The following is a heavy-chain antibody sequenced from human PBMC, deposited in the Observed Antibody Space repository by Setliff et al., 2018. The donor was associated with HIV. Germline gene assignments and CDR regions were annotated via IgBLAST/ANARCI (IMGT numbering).Heavy chain of an antibody. J-gene: IGHJ6*04. CDR2: MFCGGGR. Sequence: PSETLSLTCSVSWESKINHDWGWIRQSPGRGLEWIGSMFCGGGRQFQPSLASRVSISGATSKNQFSLKMTSVTPADTAVYFCVGVPSYYGTGILWAWGEGITVTVSS. V-gene: IGHV4-59*11. D-gene: IGHD3-16*01. CDR3: VGVPSYYGTGILWA. CDR1: WESKINHD.